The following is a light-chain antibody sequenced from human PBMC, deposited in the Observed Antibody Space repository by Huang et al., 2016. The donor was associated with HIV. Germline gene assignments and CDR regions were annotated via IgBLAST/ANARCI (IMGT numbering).Light chain of an antibody. V-gene: IGKV3D-20*01. CDR2: DAS. CDR3: QQYGSPGP. J-gene: IGKJ2*01. CDR1: HSVSSSY. Sequence: EIVLTQSPATLSLSPGERATLSCGASHSVSSSYLAWYQQKPGLAPRLLIYDASSRATGIPERFSGSGSGTDFTLTISRLEPEDFAVYYCQQYGSPGPFGQGTKLEIK.